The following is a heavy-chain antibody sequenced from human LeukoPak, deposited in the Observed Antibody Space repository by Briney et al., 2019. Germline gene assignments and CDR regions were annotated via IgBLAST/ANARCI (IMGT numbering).Heavy chain of an antibody. V-gene: IGHV1-18*01. CDR1: GYTFTSYG. D-gene: IGHD3-3*01. CDR2: FSAYNGNT. J-gene: IGHJ5*02. Sequence: ASVKVSCKASGYTFTSYGISWVRQAPGQGLEWMGWFSAYNGNTNYAQKLQGRVTMTTDTSTSTAYMELRSLRSDDTAVYYCARDPAVFGVVTQNYNWFDPWGQGTLVTVSS. CDR3: ARDPAVFGVVTQNYNWFDP.